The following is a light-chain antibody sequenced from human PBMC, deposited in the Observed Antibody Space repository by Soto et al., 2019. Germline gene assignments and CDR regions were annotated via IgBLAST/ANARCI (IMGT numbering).Light chain of an antibody. CDR3: QSYDSSLSGFYV. CDR2: GNS. CDR1: SSNIGAGYD. Sequence: QSALTQPPSVSGAPGQRVTISCTGSSSNIGAGYDVHWYQQLPGTAPKLLIYGNSNRPSGVPDRFSGPKSGTSASLAITGLQAEDEADYYCQSYDSSLSGFYVFGPGTKVTVL. J-gene: IGLJ1*01. V-gene: IGLV1-40*01.